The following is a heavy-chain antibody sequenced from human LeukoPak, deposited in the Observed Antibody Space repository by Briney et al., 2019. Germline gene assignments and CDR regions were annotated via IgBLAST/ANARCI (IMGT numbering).Heavy chain of an antibody. Sequence: SETLSLTCTVSGGSISSGSYYWSWIRQPAGKGLEWIGRIYTSGSTNYNPSLKSRVTISVDTPKNQFSLKLSSVTAADTAVYYCCGSGYSDYCYYMDVWGKGTTVTVSS. CDR1: GGSISSGSYY. V-gene: IGHV4-61*02. CDR3: CGSGYSDYCYYMDV. D-gene: IGHD3-22*01. J-gene: IGHJ6*03. CDR2: IYTSGST.